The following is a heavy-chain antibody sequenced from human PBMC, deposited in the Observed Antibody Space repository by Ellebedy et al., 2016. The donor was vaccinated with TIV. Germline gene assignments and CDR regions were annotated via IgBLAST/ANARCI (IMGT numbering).Heavy chain of an antibody. D-gene: IGHD1-26*01. V-gene: IGHV3-7*03. CDR3: ARGGNYRFDY. J-gene: IGHJ4*02. Sequence: GESLKISCVASGFTFSTYWMSWVRQAPGKGLEWVANIKPDGSEKYYVDSVKGRFSNSRDNAKNSLYLQMNSRRVEDTAVYYCARGGNYRFDYWGQGTLVTVSS. CDR1: GFTFSTYW. CDR2: IKPDGSEK.